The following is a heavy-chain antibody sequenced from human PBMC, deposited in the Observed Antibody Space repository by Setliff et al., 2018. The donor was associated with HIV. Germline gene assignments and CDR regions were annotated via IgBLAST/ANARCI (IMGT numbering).Heavy chain of an antibody. Sequence: ASVKVSCKASGYTFTNSFMHWVRQAPGQGLEWMGIINPSDGATTYAQKFEDRVTMTRDTSTNTVYMELSSLTSDDTAVYYCVSRQLGGVDFWGQGTLVTVSS. D-gene: IGHD2-8*02. J-gene: IGHJ4*02. V-gene: IGHV1-46*01. CDR3: VSRQLGGVDF. CDR1: GYTFTNSF. CDR2: INPSDGAT.